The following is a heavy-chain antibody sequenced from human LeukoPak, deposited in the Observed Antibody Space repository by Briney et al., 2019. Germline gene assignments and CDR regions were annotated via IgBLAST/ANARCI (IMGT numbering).Heavy chain of an antibody. CDR1: GFTFSSYA. Sequence: GGSLRLSCAASGFTFSSYAMSWVRQAPGKGLEWVAFIRYDGSNKYYADSVKGRFTISRDNSKNTLYLQMNSLRAEDTAVYYCAKDRARVIVVVPAARSGYFDYWGQGTLVTVSS. J-gene: IGHJ4*02. CDR3: AKDRARVIVVVPAARSGYFDY. CDR2: IRYDGSNK. V-gene: IGHV3-30*02. D-gene: IGHD2-2*01.